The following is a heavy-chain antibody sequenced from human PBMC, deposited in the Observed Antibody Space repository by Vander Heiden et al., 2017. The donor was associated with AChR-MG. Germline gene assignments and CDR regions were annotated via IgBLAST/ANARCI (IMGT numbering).Heavy chain of an antibody. V-gene: IGHV1-69*01. J-gene: IGHJ4*02. CDR2: IIPIFGTA. CDR3: ARRSYDFWSGYPLYYFDY. Sequence: QVQLVQSGAEVKKPGSWVKVSCKASGGTFSSYAISWVRQAPGQGLEWMGGIIPIFGTANYAQKFQGRVTITADESTSTAYMELSSLRSEDTAVYYCARRSYDFWSGYPLYYFDYWGQGTLVTVSS. D-gene: IGHD3-3*01. CDR1: GGTFSSYA.